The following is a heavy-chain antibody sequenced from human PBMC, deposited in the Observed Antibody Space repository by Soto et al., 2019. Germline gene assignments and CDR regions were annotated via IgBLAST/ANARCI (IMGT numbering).Heavy chain of an antibody. CDR1: GGSINSYY. CDR3: PRRYGGALDY. Sequence: QVQLQESGPELVKPSETLSLTCTVSGGSINSYYWSWIRQPPGKGLEWIGYIYYSGSTNYSPSLKSRVTSSGDTSKHQFSLKLSSVPAADTAVYYWPRRYGGALDYWGQGTLVTVSS. D-gene: IGHD4-17*01. CDR2: IYYSGST. V-gene: IGHV4-59*08. J-gene: IGHJ4*02.